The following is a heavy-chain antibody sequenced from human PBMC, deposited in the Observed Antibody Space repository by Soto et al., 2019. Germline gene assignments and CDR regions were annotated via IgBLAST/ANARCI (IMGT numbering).Heavy chain of an antibody. CDR1: GFTFSMHS. J-gene: IGHJ4*02. Sequence: AGSLRLSCSASGFTFSMHSLHWVRQTPGKVLEYVSANSRDGRSTFYADSVKGRFTISRDNSKNTLYLRMNSLRSDDTAVYYCVKEDNPFINTLVVLIFDYWGQGTQVTVSS. CDR3: VKEDNPFINTLVVLIFDY. V-gene: IGHV3-64D*08. CDR2: NSRDGRST. D-gene: IGHD3-22*01.